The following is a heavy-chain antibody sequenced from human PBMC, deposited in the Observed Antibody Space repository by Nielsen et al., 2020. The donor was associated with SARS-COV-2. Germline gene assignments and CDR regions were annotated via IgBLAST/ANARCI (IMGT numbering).Heavy chain of an antibody. Sequence: GESLKISCAASGFTFSSYSMNWVRQAPGKGLEWVSSISSSSSYIYYADSVKGRFTISRDNAKNSLYLQMNSLRAEDTAVYYCARDSQYYYGSGSYYLFDYWGQGTLVTVSS. D-gene: IGHD3-10*01. CDR3: ARDSQYYYGSGSYYLFDY. CDR1: GFTFSSYS. CDR2: ISSSSSYI. J-gene: IGHJ4*02. V-gene: IGHV3-21*01.